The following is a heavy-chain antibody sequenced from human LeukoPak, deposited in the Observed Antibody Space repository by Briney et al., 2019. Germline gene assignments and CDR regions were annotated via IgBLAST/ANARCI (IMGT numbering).Heavy chain of an antibody. V-gene: IGHV3-30*04. Sequence: PGGSLRLSCAASGFTFSSYAMHWVRQAPGKGLEWVAVISYDGSNKYYADSVKGRFTISRDNAKNSLYLQMNSLRAEDTAVYYCARDKTPGGSSWYRGGFDYWGQGTLVTVSS. CDR1: GFTFSSYA. J-gene: IGHJ4*02. D-gene: IGHD6-13*01. CDR2: ISYDGSNK. CDR3: ARDKTPGGSSWYRGGFDY.